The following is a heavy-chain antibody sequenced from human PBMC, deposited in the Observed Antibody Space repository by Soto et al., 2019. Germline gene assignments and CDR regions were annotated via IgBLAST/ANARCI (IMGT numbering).Heavy chain of an antibody. D-gene: IGHD3-16*02. CDR1: GGSFSGYY. CDR2: INHSGST. CDR3: AGGHDSYRHYGMDV. J-gene: IGHJ6*02. Sequence: SETLSLTCAVYGGSFSGYYWSWIRQPPGKGLEWIGEINHSGSTNYNPSLKSRVTISVDTSKNQFSLKLSSVTAADTAVYYCAGGHDSYRHYGMDVWGQGTTVTVSS. V-gene: IGHV4-34*01.